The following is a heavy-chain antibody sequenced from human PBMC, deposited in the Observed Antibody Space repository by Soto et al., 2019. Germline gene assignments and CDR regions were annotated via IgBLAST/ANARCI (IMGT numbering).Heavy chain of an antibody. J-gene: IGHJ4*02. CDR3: AKDLYGDYGATGEY. Sequence: EVQLLESGGGSVRPGGSLRLSCAASGLTFSSYAMTWVHQAPGKGLEWVSAIGGSTSSTYYADSVKGRFTISRDNSKNTLYMQMNSLRAEDTAVYYCAKDLYGDYGATGEYWGQGTLVTVSS. CDR2: IGGSTSST. CDR1: GLTFSSYA. D-gene: IGHD4-17*01. V-gene: IGHV3-23*01.